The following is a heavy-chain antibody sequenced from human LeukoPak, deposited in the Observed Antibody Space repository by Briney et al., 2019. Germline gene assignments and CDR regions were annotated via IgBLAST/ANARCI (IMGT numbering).Heavy chain of an antibody. V-gene: IGHV3-21*01. CDR1: GFTFSSYS. D-gene: IGHD6-13*01. Sequence: GGSLRLSCAASGFTFSSYSMNWVRQAPGKGLEWVSSISSSSYIYYADSVKGRFTISRDNAKNSLYLQMNSLRAEDTAVYYCARGGSSTTVKFDPWGQGTLVTVSS. CDR3: ARGGSSTTVKFDP. CDR2: ISSSSYI. J-gene: IGHJ5*02.